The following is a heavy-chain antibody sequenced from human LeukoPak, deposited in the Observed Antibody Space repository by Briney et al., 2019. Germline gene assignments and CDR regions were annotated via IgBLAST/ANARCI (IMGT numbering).Heavy chain of an antibody. CDR2: INHSGST. D-gene: IGHD5-18*01. Sequence: SETLSLTCAVYGGSFSGYYWSWIRQPPGKGLEWIGEINHSGSTNYNPSLESRVTISVDTSKNQFSLKLSSVTAADTAVYYCARGEDTAMTHYGIDVWGQGTTVTVSS. V-gene: IGHV4-34*01. CDR3: ARGEDTAMTHYGIDV. J-gene: IGHJ6*02. CDR1: GGSFSGYY.